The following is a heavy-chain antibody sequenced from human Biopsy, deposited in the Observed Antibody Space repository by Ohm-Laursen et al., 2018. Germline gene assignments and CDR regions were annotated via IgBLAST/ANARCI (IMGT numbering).Heavy chain of an antibody. CDR1: GFTFTSYA. CDR3: AKPADSYGSEFYFDY. CDR2: ISYDGSGE. V-gene: IGHV3-30*18. D-gene: IGHD4-17*01. Sequence: SLRLSCAASGFTFTSYAMHWVRQAPGKGLEWVAVISYDGSGEYYADSLQGRFIISRDNPKNTVDLQMNSLRAEDTAVYYCAKPADSYGSEFYFDYWGQGTLVTVS. J-gene: IGHJ4*02.